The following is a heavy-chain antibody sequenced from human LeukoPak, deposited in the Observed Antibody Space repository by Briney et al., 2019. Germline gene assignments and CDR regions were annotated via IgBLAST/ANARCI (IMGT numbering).Heavy chain of an antibody. J-gene: IGHJ4*02. Sequence: GESLKISCKGSGYRFTSYWIGWVRQMPGKGLEWMGIIYPGDSDTRYSPSFQGQVTISADKSISTAYLQWSSLKASDTAMYYCARGVDTAMVHFDYWGQGTLVTVSS. V-gene: IGHV5-51*01. D-gene: IGHD5-18*01. CDR1: GYRFTSYW. CDR3: ARGVDTAMVHFDY. CDR2: IYPGDSDT.